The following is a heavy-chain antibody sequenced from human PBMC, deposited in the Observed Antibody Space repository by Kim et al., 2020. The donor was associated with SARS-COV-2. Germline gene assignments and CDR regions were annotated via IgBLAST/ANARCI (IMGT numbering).Heavy chain of an antibody. CDR2: FSYSGST. D-gene: IGHD3-22*01. CDR3: ARRLYDSAGGGYDY. Sequence: SETLSLTCTVSGGSISSYYRSWIRQPPGKGLEWIGYFSYSGSTNYNPSLKSRVTISLDTSKTQFSLKLTAVTAADTAVYYCARRLYDSAGGGYDYWGQGTLVTVSS. J-gene: IGHJ4*02. CDR1: GGSISSYY. V-gene: IGHV4-59*13.